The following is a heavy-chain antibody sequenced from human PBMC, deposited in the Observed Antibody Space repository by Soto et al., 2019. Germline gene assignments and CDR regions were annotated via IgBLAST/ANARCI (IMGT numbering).Heavy chain of an antibody. CDR3: ARGPTEYCSGGSCYRDGAFDI. V-gene: IGHV3-13*01. Sequence: GGCLRRPFLPTGITSNSFGIPWVPQTTGKSVERVSPIGTAGDTYYPGSVKGRFTISRENAKNSLYLQMNSLRAGDTAVYYCARGPTEYCSGGSCYRDGAFDIWGQGTMVTVSS. J-gene: IGHJ3*02. CDR2: IGTAGDT. D-gene: IGHD2-15*01. CDR1: GITSNSFG.